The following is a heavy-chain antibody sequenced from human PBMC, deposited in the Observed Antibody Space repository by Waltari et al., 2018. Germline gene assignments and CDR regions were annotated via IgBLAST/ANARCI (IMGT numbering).Heavy chain of an antibody. CDR1: GYTLTELS. Sequence: QVQLVQSGAEVKKPGASVKVSCKVSGYTLTELSMHWVRQAPGKGLEWMGGFDPEDGETIYAQKCQGRVTMTEDTSTDTAYMELSSLRSEDTAVYYCATPSYYYGSGSYRPRRGYWYFDLWGRGTLVTVSS. CDR2: FDPEDGET. V-gene: IGHV1-24*01. J-gene: IGHJ2*01. CDR3: ATPSYYYGSGSYRPRRGYWYFDL. D-gene: IGHD3-10*01.